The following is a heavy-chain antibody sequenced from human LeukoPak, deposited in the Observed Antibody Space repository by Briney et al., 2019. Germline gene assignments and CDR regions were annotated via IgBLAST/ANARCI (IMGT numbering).Heavy chain of an antibody. V-gene: IGHV4-61*02. J-gene: IGHJ6*03. CDR2: IFATVNT. CDR3: ARSDYDSSGYYPFYYYYYMDV. D-gene: IGHD3-22*01. Sequence: SETLSLTCTVSGGSISSSSYFWSWIRQPAGKGLEWIGRIFATVNTNYNPSLKSRVTISVDTSKNQFSLKLSSVTAADTAVYYCARSDYDSSGYYPFYYYYYMDVWGKGTTVTVSS. CDR1: GGSISSSSYF.